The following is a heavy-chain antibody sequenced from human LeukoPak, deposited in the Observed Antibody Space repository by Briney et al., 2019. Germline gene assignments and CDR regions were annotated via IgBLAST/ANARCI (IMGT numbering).Heavy chain of an antibody. D-gene: IGHD3-16*01. V-gene: IGHV3-23*01. CDR3: ASRGLGRGFDM. J-gene: IGHJ3*02. CDR2: ITAGGGGT. CDR1: GFTFDDYA. Sequence: GGSLRLSCAASGFTFDDYAMHWVRQAPGKGPEWVSGITAGGGGTYYGDSVKGRFTISRDNFKNSLSLQMNSLTVEDTAVYYCASRGLGRGFDMWGQGTMVTISS.